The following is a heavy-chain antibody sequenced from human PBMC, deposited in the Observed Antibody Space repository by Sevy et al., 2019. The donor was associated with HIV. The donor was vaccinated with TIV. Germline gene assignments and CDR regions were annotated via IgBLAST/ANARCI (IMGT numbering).Heavy chain of an antibody. J-gene: IGHJ4*02. CDR1: GGSITSLY. V-gene: IGHV4-59*11. CDR3: AGENAWGRGYS. Sequence: SETLSLTCTVSGGSITSLYWNWIRQPPGKGLEWIANIYYNGHINYNPSLKSRVTLSPETSKNQLSLRLSSVTAAATALYYCAGENAWGRGYSWGQGTLVTVSS. CDR2: IYYNGHI. D-gene: IGHD1-26*01.